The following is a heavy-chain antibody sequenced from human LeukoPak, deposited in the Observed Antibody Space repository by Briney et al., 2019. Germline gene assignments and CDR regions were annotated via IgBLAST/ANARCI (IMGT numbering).Heavy chain of an antibody. Sequence: GGSLRLSCAASGFTFSSYSMNWVRQAPGKGLEWVSYISSSSSTIYYGDSVKGRFTISRDNAKNSLYLQMNSLRAEDTAVYYCARATHRVLDYWGQGTLVTVSS. CDR1: GFTFSSYS. CDR2: ISSSSSTI. D-gene: IGHD2-21*01. CDR3: ARATHRVLDY. J-gene: IGHJ4*02. V-gene: IGHV3-48*01.